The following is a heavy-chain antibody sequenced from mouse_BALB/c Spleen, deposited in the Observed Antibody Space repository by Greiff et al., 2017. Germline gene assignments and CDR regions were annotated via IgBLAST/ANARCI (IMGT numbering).Heavy chain of an antibody. Sequence: QVQLQQPGAELVKPGASVKLSCKASGYTFTSYWMHWGKQRPGQGLEWIGEINPSNGRTNYNEKFKSKATLTVDKSSSTAYMQLSSLTSEDSAVYYCARDGYYLFDYWGQGTTLTVSS. V-gene: IGHV1S81*02. CDR1: GYTFTSYW. CDR3: ARDGYYLFDY. J-gene: IGHJ2*01. CDR2: INPSNGRT. D-gene: IGHD2-3*01.